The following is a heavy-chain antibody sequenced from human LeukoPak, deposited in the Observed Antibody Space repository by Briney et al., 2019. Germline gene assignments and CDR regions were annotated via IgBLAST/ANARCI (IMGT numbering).Heavy chain of an antibody. CDR1: GGTFSSYA. J-gene: IGHJ4*02. D-gene: IGHD3-3*01. V-gene: IGHV1-69*13. CDR3: AASRGYSSTAFDY. CDR2: IIPIFGTA. Sequence: SVKVSCKASGGTFSSYAISWVRQAPGQGLERMGGIIPIFGTANYAQKFQGRVTITADESTSTAYMELSSLRSEDTAVYYYAASRGYSSTAFDYWGQGTLVTVSS.